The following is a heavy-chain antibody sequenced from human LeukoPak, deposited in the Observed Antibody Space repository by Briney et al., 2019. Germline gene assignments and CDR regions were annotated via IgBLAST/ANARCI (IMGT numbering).Heavy chain of an antibody. Sequence: GRSLRLSCAASGFTFNSYAMHWVRQAPGKGLEWVAVISYDGSNEYYADSVKGRFTVSRDNSKNTLYLQMNSLRAEDTAVYFCARGGAVVSYFDYWGQGTLVTVSS. CDR2: ISYDGSNE. V-gene: IGHV3-30-3*01. CDR1: GFTFNSYA. J-gene: IGHJ4*02. CDR3: ARGGAVVSYFDY. D-gene: IGHD6-19*01.